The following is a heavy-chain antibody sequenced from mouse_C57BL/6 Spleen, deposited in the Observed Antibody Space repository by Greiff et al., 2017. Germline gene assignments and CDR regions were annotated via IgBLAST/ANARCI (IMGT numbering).Heavy chain of an antibody. CDR2: IYPGSGST. V-gene: IGHV1-55*01. CDR1: GYTFTSYW. Sequence: QVQLQQPGAELVQPGASVKMSCKASGYTFTSYWITWVKQRPGQGLEWIGDIYPGSGSTNYNEKFKSKATLTVYTSSSTAYMRLSSLTSEDSAVYYGARGEGCYGLYYAMDYWGQGTSVTVSS. J-gene: IGHJ4*01. D-gene: IGHD1-2*01. CDR3: ARGEGCYGLYYAMDY.